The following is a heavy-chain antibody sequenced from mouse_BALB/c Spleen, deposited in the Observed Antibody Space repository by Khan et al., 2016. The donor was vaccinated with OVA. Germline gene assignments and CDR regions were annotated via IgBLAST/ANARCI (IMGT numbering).Heavy chain of an antibody. V-gene: IGHV1-87*01. D-gene: IGHD1-1*01. Sequence: QVQLKESGTELARPGASVKLSCKASGYTFTSYWMQWVKQRPGQGLEWIGAIYPGDGNTRYTQKFKGKATLTADKSSSTAYMQLSSLASEDSAFYFCVRGGITTGYFDYWGQGTTLTVSS. CDR1: GYTFTSYW. CDR2: IYPGDGNT. J-gene: IGHJ2*01. CDR3: VRGGITTGYFDY.